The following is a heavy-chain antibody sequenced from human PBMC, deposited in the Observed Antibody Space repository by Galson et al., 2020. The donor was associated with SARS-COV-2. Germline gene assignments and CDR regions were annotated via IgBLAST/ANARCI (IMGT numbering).Heavy chain of an antibody. CDR1: GFTFSSYG. Sequence: GESLKISCAASGFTFSSYGMHWVRKAPGKGLEWVAVISYDGSNKYYADSVKGRFTISRDNSKNTLYLQMNSLRAEDTAVYYCAKVRRVTSLRETFDYWGQGTLVTVSS. J-gene: IGHJ4*02. D-gene: IGHD4-17*01. V-gene: IGHV3-30*18. CDR3: AKVRRVTSLRETFDY. CDR2: ISYDGSNK.